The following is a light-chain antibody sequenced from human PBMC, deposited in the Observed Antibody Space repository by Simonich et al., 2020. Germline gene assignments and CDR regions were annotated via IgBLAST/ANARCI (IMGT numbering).Light chain of an antibody. V-gene: IGKV4-1*01. J-gene: IGKJ2*01. CDR2: WAS. CDR1: QSVLYSSNNKNY. Sequence: DIVMTQSPDSLAVSLGERATINCKSSQSVLYSSNNKNYLAWYQQKPGQPPKLRIYWASTRESGVPDRCSGSGSWTDFTLTISSLQAEDVAVYYCQQYYSTPYTFGQGTKLEIK. CDR3: QQYYSTPYT.